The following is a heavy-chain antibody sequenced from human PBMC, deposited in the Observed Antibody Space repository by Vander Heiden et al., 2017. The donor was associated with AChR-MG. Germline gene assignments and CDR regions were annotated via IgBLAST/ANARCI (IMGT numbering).Heavy chain of an antibody. Sequence: QVQLVESGGGVVQPGRSLRLSCAASGSTFSSYGMHWVRQAPGKGLEWVAVISYDGSNKYYADSVKGRFTISRDNSKNTWYLQMNSLRAEETAVYYCAKVQSGAAAGHYGMDVWVQGTTVTVSS. CDR1: GSTFSSYG. CDR2: ISYDGSNK. CDR3: AKVQSGAAAGHYGMDV. V-gene: IGHV3-30*18. J-gene: IGHJ6*02. D-gene: IGHD6-13*01.